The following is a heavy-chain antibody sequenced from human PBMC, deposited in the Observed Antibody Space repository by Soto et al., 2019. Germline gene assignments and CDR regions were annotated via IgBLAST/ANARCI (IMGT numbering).Heavy chain of an antibody. Sequence: QVQLVQSGAEVKKPGSSVKVSCKASGGTFSSYTISWVRQAPGQGLEWMGRIIPILGIANYAQKFQGRVTMTADKSTSTAYMELSSLRSEDTAVYYCARGVYYGSGSYFHYYGMDVWGQGTTVTVSS. CDR2: IIPILGIA. V-gene: IGHV1-69*02. D-gene: IGHD3-10*01. CDR1: GGTFSSYT. CDR3: ARGVYYGSGSYFHYYGMDV. J-gene: IGHJ6*02.